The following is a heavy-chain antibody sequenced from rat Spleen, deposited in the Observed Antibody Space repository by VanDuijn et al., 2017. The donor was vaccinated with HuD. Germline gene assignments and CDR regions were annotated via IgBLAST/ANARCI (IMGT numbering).Heavy chain of an antibody. CDR1: GFSLTGNN. D-gene: IGHD5-1*01. CDR2: MRHDGDT. V-gene: IGHV2S30*01. Sequence: QVQLKESGPGLVQPSQTLSLTCTVSGFSLTGNNVHWVRQPPGKGLEWMGRMRHDGDTYYHSALKSRLSISRDTSKNQVFLKMNILQTEDTAMYFCARGWERFAYWGQGTLVTVSS. CDR3: ARGWERFAY. J-gene: IGHJ3*01.